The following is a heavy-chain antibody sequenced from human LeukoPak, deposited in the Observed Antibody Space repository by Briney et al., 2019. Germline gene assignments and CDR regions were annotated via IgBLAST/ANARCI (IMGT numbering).Heavy chain of an antibody. CDR1: GYSFTSYW. J-gene: IGHJ6*03. CDR2: IYPDDSDT. Sequence: GESLKISCKGSGYSFTSYWIGWGRQMPGKGLEGMGIIYPDDSDTRYSPSFEGQVIISVDKSISTAYLQWRSLKASDTATYYCARHGHCTNGVCYSNYYYYMDVWGKGTTVTVSS. CDR3: ARHGHCTNGVCYSNYYYYMDV. D-gene: IGHD2-8*01. V-gene: IGHV5-51*01.